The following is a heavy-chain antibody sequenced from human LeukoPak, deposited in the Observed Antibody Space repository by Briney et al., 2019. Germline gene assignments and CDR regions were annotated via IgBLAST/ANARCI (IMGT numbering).Heavy chain of an antibody. D-gene: IGHD4-23*01. CDR1: GFTFGDYA. CDR3: TSAGDNSEYYYYGMDV. Sequence: GGSLRLSCTASGFTFGDYAMSWVCQAPGKGLEWVGFIRSKAYGVTTEYAACVKGRFTISRDDSKSIAYLQMNSLKTEDTAVYYCTSAGDNSEYYYYGMDVWGQGTTVTVSS. J-gene: IGHJ6*02. CDR2: IRSKAYGVTT. V-gene: IGHV3-49*04.